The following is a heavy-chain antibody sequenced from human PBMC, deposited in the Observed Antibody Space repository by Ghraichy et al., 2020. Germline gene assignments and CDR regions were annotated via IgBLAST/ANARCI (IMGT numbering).Heavy chain of an antibody. Sequence: GGSLRLSCTASGFTFRNYAMSWVRQAPGKGLEWVSTISTTGGTTYYTDSVKGRFTTSRDNSKNTLYLQMNSLRAEDTAVYYCAKRIGVLGRGYHFDYWGQGTLVTVSS. D-gene: IGHD2/OR15-2a*01. J-gene: IGHJ4*02. CDR3: AKRIGVLGRGYHFDY. CDR1: GFTFRNYA. V-gene: IGHV3-23*01. CDR2: ISTTGGTT.